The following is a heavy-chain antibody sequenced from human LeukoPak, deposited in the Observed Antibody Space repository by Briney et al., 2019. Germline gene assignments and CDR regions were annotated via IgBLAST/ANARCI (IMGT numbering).Heavy chain of an antibody. V-gene: IGHV3-33*01. J-gene: IGHJ4*02. D-gene: IGHD4-23*01. CDR3: ARDHGTTVVTPSFDY. CDR2: IWYDGSNK. Sequence: GGSLGLSCAASGFTFSSYGMHWVRQAPGKGLEWVAVIWYDGSNKYYADSVKGRFTISRDNSKNTLYLQMNSLRAEDTAVYYCARDHGTTVVTPSFDYWAREPWSPSPQ. CDR1: GFTFSSYG.